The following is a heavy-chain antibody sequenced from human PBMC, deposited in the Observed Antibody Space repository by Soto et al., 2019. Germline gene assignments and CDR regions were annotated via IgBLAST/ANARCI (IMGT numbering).Heavy chain of an antibody. CDR3: ARDYLSGYCSGGSCSNWFDP. D-gene: IGHD2-15*01. CDR1: GGSISSGGYY. CDR2: IYYSGST. J-gene: IGHJ5*02. V-gene: IGHV4-31*03. Sequence: SETLSLTCTVSGGSISSGGYYWSWIRQHPGKGLEWIGYIYYSGSTYYNPSLKSRVTISVDTSKNQFSLKLSSLTAADTAVYYCARDYLSGYCSGGSCSNWFDPWGQGTLVTVSS.